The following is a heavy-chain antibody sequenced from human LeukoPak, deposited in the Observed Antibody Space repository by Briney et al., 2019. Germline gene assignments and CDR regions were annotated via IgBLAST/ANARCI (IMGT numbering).Heavy chain of an antibody. CDR3: AKDATAVPGTVYMDV. Sequence: GGSLRLSCAASGFIFRSYWMSWVRQAPGKGLEWVANIKQDGSEKYYVDSVKGRFTISRDSAKNSVYLQMTSLRAEDTALYYCAKDATAVPGTVYMDVWGKGTTVTISS. V-gene: IGHV3-7*01. CDR1: GFIFRSYW. CDR2: IKQDGSEK. J-gene: IGHJ6*03. D-gene: IGHD6-13*01.